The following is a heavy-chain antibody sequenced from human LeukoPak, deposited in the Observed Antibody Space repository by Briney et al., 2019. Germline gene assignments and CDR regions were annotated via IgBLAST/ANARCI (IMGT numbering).Heavy chain of an antibody. Sequence: GGSLRLSCAASGFTFSDYYMGWIRQAPGKGLEWVSYISSRSSHTNYADSVKGRFTISRDNAENSLYLQMNSLRAEDTAVYYCARFSSGWYYFDYWGQGTLVTVSS. CDR3: ARFSSGWYYFDY. V-gene: IGHV3-11*03. CDR1: GFTFSDYY. J-gene: IGHJ4*02. CDR2: ISSRSSHT. D-gene: IGHD6-13*01.